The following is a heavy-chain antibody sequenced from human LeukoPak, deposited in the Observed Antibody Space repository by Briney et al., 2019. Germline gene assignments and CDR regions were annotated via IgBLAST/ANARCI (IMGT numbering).Heavy chain of an antibody. Sequence: PGGSLRLSCAASGFTFSSYWMHWVRQAPGKGLVWVSRINSDGSSTSYAGSVKGRFTISRDNAKNTLYLQMNSLRAEDTAVYYCARDQAVAGTTGDFDYWGQGTLVTVSS. CDR1: GFTFSSYW. J-gene: IGHJ4*02. V-gene: IGHV3-74*01. CDR3: ARDQAVAGTTGDFDY. D-gene: IGHD6-19*01. CDR2: INSDGSST.